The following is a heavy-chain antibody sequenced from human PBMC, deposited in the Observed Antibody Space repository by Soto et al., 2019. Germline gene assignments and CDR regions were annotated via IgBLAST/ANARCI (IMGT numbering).Heavy chain of an antibody. Sequence: PGGSLRLSCAASGFTFNNYAMSWVRQAPGRGLEWVSYISSSSSTIYYADSVKGRFTISRDNAKNSLYLQMNSLRDEDTAVYYCARGSTVATDAFDIWGQGTMVTVSS. V-gene: IGHV3-48*02. J-gene: IGHJ3*02. CDR2: ISSSSSTI. CDR3: ARGSTVATDAFDI. D-gene: IGHD4-17*01. CDR1: GFTFNNYA.